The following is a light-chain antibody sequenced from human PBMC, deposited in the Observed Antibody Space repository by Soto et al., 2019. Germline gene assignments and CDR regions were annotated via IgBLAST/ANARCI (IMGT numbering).Light chain of an antibody. CDR2: GAS. Sequence: EIVMTQSPATLPVSPGERYTLSCRASQSVSSNLGWYQQKPGQAPRFLIYGASTRATGIPVRFSGSGSGTESTLTISSLQSEDFAVYYWQQYDNWPLTFGGGTKVDIK. CDR3: QQYDNWPLT. CDR1: QSVSSN. V-gene: IGKV3-15*01. J-gene: IGKJ4*01.